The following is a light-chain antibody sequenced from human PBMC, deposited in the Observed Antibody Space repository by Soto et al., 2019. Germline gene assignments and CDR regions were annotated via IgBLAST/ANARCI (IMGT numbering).Light chain of an antibody. CDR2: PAS. J-gene: IGKJ2*03. CDR3: QHGYVAPYS. V-gene: IGKV1-5*01. Sequence: DIQMTQSPSTLSGSVGDRVTLTCRASQTISSWLAWYQQKPGEVPKLLIYPASTLHSGVPSRFTGSGSETDFTLTIRSLQPEDFATYYCQHGYVAPYSFGQGTKVDIK. CDR1: QTISSW.